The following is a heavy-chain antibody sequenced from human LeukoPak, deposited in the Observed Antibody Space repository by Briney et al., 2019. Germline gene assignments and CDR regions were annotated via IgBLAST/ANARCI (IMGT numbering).Heavy chain of an antibody. V-gene: IGHV3-23*01. D-gene: IGHD3-3*01. J-gene: IGHJ4*02. CDR1: GFTFSSYA. CDR3: ANYDSLGGFDY. CDR2: ISGSGGST. Sequence: PGGSLRLSCAASGFTFSSYAMSWVRQAPGKGLEWVSAISGSGGSTYYADSVKGRFTISRDNSKNTLYLQMNSLRAEDTAVSPCANYDSLGGFDYWGQGTLVTVSS.